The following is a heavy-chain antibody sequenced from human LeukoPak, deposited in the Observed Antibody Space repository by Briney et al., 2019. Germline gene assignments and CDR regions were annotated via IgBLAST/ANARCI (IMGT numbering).Heavy chain of an antibody. CDR2: IYYSGST. V-gene: IGHV4-39*07. Sequence: SETLSLTCTVSGGSISSSSYYWGWIRQPPGKGLEWIGSIYYSGSTYYNPSLKSRVTISVDTSKNQFSLKLSSVTAADTAVYYCARLPGYYGSGLHYYYGMDVWGQGTTVTVSS. CDR1: GGSISSSSYY. CDR3: ARLPGYYGSGLHYYYGMDV. J-gene: IGHJ6*02. D-gene: IGHD3-10*01.